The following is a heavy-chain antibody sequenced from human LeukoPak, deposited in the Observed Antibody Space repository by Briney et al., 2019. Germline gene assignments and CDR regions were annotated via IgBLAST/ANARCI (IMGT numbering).Heavy chain of an antibody. CDR3: TRRSYSSVTPDY. CDR1: GFTFSGSA. D-gene: IGHD4-17*01. CDR2: IRSKTNNYAT. V-gene: IGHV3-73*01. J-gene: IGHJ4*02. Sequence: GGSLRLSCAASGFTFSGSAMHWVRQASGKGLEWVGRIRSKTNNYATAYAASVKGRFTISRDDSKNTAYLQMNSLKTEDTAVYYCTRRSYSSVTPDYWGQGTLVTVSS.